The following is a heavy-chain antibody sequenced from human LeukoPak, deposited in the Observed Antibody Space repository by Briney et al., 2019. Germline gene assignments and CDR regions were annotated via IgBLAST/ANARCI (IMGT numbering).Heavy chain of an antibody. Sequence: GGSLKLSCAASGFTFSTYWMSWARQAPGKGLEWVANIKQDGSEKYYVDSVKGRFTISRDNAKNSLYLQMNSLRAEGTAVYFCARDWEYSSSSVYWGQGTLVTVSS. CDR1: GFTFSTYW. CDR2: IKQDGSEK. CDR3: ARDWEYSSSSVY. V-gene: IGHV3-7*04. D-gene: IGHD6-6*01. J-gene: IGHJ4*02.